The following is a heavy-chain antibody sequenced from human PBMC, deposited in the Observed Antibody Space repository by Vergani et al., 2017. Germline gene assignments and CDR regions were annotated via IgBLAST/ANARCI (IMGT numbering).Heavy chain of an antibody. J-gene: IGHJ6*02. CDR3: AKAKPRNSGYDYLYYYHAMDV. CDR2: ISGSGGST. CDR1: GFTFNHYA. D-gene: IGHD5-12*01. Sequence: EVQRLESGGDLVQPGGSLRLSCAASGFTFNHYAMNWVRQAPGKGLDWVSGISGSGGSTYYARSVKGRFTISRDSSKNTLYLQMNSLNAGYTAVYYCAKAKPRNSGYDYLYYYHAMDVWGQGTTVTVSS. V-gene: IGHV3-23*01.